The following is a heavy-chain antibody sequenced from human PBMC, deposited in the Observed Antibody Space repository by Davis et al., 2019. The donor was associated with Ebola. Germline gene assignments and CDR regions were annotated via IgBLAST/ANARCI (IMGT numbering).Heavy chain of an antibody. Sequence: GESLKISCAASGFTFSDYYMSWIRQAPGKGLEWISYISIGGKNIHYADSVKGRFTVSRDNAKNSLYLQMNSLRAEDTAVYYCAKTSVIRGWPPTDFDYWGQGTLVTVSS. D-gene: IGHD1-26*01. CDR2: ISIGGKNI. CDR3: AKTSVIRGWPPTDFDY. CDR1: GFTFSDYY. J-gene: IGHJ4*02. V-gene: IGHV3-11*01.